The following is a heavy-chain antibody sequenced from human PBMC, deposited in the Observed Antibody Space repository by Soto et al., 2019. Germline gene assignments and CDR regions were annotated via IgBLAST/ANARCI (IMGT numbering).Heavy chain of an antibody. Sequence: SVKVSCKTSGYTFTNHGVNWVRQAPGQGLEWMGWISAYNGDTDYAQKFQDRVTMTIDTSTNTVFMELRSLRSDDTAVYYCARDLDDSTSLCAYCGQGTPVTVS. CDR1: GYTFTNHG. CDR3: ARDLDDSTSLCAY. V-gene: IGHV1-18*04. J-gene: IGHJ4*02. D-gene: IGHD2-2*01. CDR2: ISAYNGDT.